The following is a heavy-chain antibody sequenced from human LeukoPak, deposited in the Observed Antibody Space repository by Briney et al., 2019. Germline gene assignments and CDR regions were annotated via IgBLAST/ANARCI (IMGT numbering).Heavy chain of an antibody. CDR2: IKEDGSGR. CDR3: TTSLPHIVVMPDSEGGN. D-gene: IGHD2-21*02. Sequence: GGSLRLSCAASGFTFSRYWMNWVRQAPGKGLEWVANIKEDGSGRNYVDSVKGRFTISRDHAGNSLYLQMNSLSAEDPAVYYCTTSLPHIVVMPDSEGGNWGQGTLVPVSS. CDR1: GFTFSRYW. V-gene: IGHV3-7*01. J-gene: IGHJ4*02.